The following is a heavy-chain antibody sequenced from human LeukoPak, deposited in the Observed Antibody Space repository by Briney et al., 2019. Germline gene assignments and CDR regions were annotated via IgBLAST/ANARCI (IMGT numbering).Heavy chain of an antibody. V-gene: IGHV4-59*01. J-gene: IGHJ4*02. D-gene: IGHD2-15*01. CDR1: GASISTSY. CDR3: ARVGCSGGSCYPDY. Sequence: SETLSLTCTVSGASISTSYWYWIRQPPGKGLEWIGYIHYSGDINYNPSLKSRVTISAYTSKNQLSLKLGSVTAADTAVYYCARVGCSGGSCYPDYWGQGTLVTVSS. CDR2: IHYSGDI.